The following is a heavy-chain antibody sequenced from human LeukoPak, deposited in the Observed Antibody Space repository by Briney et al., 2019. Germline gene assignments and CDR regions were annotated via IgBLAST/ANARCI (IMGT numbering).Heavy chain of an antibody. CDR3: ATAIGITMVRGVIFSGGHWFDP. Sequence: GASVKVSCKVSGYTLTELSMLWVRQAPGKGLEWMGGFDPEDGETIYAQKFQGRVTMTEDTSTDTAYMELSSLRSEDTAVYYCATAIGITMVRGVIFSGGHWFDPWGQGTLVTVSS. J-gene: IGHJ5*02. CDR2: FDPEDGET. CDR1: GYTLTELS. V-gene: IGHV1-24*01. D-gene: IGHD3-10*01.